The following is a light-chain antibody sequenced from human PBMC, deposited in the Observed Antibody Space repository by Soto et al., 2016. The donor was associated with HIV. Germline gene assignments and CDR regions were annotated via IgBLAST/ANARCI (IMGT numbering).Light chain of an antibody. CDR1: TLGNKY. J-gene: IGLJ2*01. V-gene: IGLV3-1*01. Sequence: SFDLTQPPSVSVSPGQTASITCSGDTLGNKYVSWYQQKTGQSPVLVIHQDSERPSGIPERFSGSNSGNTATLTISGTQAMDEGDYYCQAWDTNTYVIFGGGTKLTVL. CDR2: QDS. CDR3: QAWDTNTYVI.